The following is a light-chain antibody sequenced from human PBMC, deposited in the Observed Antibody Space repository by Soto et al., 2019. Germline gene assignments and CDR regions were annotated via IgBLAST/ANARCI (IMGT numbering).Light chain of an antibody. V-gene: IGKV3-20*01. Sequence: EIVLTQSPGTLSLSPGERATLSCRASQSVSSSYLAWYQQKPGQAPRLLIYGASSRATGIPDRFSGSGSGTDFTLTISRLEPEDFAVYYCQQYGSSPPVTFGGGPKVEIK. CDR1: QSVSSSY. J-gene: IGKJ4*01. CDR3: QQYGSSPPVT. CDR2: GAS.